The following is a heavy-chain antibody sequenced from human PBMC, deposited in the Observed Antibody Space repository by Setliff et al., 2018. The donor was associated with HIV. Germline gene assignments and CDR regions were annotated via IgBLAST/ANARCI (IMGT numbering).Heavy chain of an antibody. CDR2: ISTSSSYT. CDR3: ARDSGAVAGNFDY. J-gene: IGHJ4*02. CDR1: GFTFSDYY. D-gene: IGHD6-19*01. V-gene: IGHV3-11*05. Sequence: GVLRLSCAASGFTFSDYYMTWIRQAPGKGLEWVSYISTSSSYTNYVDSVKGRFTISRDNAKNSLYLQMNSLRAEDTAVYYCARDSGAVAGNFDYWGQGTLVTVSS.